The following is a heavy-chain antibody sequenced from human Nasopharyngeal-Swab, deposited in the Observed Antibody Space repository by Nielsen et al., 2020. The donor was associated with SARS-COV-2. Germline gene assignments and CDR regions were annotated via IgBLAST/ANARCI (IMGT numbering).Heavy chain of an antibody. CDR1: GFTFSSHW. CDR2: ISGSGGST. J-gene: IGHJ4*02. CDR3: AKATWVEGDFDY. V-gene: IGHV3-23*01. D-gene: IGHD5-24*01. Sequence: GESLKISCAASGFTFSSHWMHWVRQAPGKGLEWVSAISGSGGSTYYADSVKGRFTISRDNSKNTLYLQMNSLRAEDTAVYYCAKATWVEGDFDYWGQGTLVTVSS.